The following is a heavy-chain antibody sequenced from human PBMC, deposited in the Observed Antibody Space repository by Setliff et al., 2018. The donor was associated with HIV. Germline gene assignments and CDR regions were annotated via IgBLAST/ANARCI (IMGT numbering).Heavy chain of an antibody. CDR1: GGSITGYY. CDR3: ARLYYDSTGMLGYYFDY. Sequence: SETLSLTCGVYGGSITGYYWSWVRQPPGKGLEWIGEINHSGGTNYNPSLKSRVTISVDTSKNQFSLKLNSVTAADTAVYYCARLYYDSTGMLGYYFDYWGQGTLVTVSS. J-gene: IGHJ4*02. D-gene: IGHD3-22*01. V-gene: IGHV4-34*01. CDR2: INHSGGT.